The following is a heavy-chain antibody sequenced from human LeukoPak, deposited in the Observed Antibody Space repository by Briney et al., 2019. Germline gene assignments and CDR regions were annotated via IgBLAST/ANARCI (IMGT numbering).Heavy chain of an antibody. Sequence: GESLKISCKGSGYSFTSYWNGWVRQMPGKGLEWMGIIYPGDSDTRYSPSFQGQVTISADKSISTAYLQWSSLKASDTAMYYCARRGGGVAAAKRFFDYWGQGTLVTVSS. CDR3: ARRGGGVAAAKRFFDY. J-gene: IGHJ4*02. D-gene: IGHD6-13*01. CDR2: IYPGDSDT. V-gene: IGHV5-51*01. CDR1: GYSFTSYW.